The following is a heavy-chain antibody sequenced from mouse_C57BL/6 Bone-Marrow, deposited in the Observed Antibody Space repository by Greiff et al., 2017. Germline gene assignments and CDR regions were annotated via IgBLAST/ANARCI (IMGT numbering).Heavy chain of an antibody. V-gene: IGHV14-2*01. CDR2: IDPEDGET. D-gene: IGHD2-4*01. CDR1: GFNIKDYY. Sequence: EVKLVESGAELVKPGASVKLSCTASGFNIKDYYMHWVKQRTEQGLEWIGRIDPEDGETKYAPKFKGKDTITADTSSNTAYLQLSSLTSEDTAVYYCARVSYDYDGYAMDYWGQGTSVTVSS. J-gene: IGHJ4*01. CDR3: ARVSYDYDGYAMDY.